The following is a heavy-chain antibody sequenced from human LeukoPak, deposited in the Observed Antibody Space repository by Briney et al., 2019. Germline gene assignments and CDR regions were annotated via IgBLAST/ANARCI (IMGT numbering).Heavy chain of an antibody. CDR1: GGSIDITNY. V-gene: IGHV4-4*02. CDR3: TRESRPFCPFAF. Sequence: SETLSLTCGVSGGSIDITNYWSWVRPAPGKGLEWIGEISHDGTRNYDPSLRSRVAMSFDRANNYFSLSLTAVTAADTALYYCTRESRPFCPFAFWGQGVMVTVSS. CDR2: ISHDGTR. J-gene: IGHJ4*02. D-gene: IGHD2-2*01.